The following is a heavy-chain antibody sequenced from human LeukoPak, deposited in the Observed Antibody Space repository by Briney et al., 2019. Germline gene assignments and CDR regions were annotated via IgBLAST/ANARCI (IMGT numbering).Heavy chain of an antibody. CDR3: ARGLGNPGGRYYYYYMDV. J-gene: IGHJ6*03. D-gene: IGHD4-23*01. Sequence: ASVKVSCKASGYTLTGYYMHWVRQAPGQGLEWMGWINPNSGGTNYAQKFQGRVTMTRDTSISTAYMELSRLRSDDTAVYYCARGLGNPGGRYYYYYMDVWGKGTTVTVSS. CDR2: INPNSGGT. V-gene: IGHV1-2*02. CDR1: GYTLTGYY.